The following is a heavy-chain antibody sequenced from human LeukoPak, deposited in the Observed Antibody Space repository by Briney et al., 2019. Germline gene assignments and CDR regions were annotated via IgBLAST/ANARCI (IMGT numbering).Heavy chain of an antibody. V-gene: IGHV3-7*01. D-gene: IGHD6-13*01. J-gene: IGHJ5*02. Sequence: GGSLRLSCAASGFTFSSYAMSWVRQAPGKGLEWVANIKQDGSEKYYVDSVKGRFTISRDNAKNSLYLQMNSLRAEDTAVYYCARDPYSSSWYWGWFDPWGQGTLVTVSS. CDR2: IKQDGSEK. CDR1: GFTFSSYA. CDR3: ARDPYSSSWYWGWFDP.